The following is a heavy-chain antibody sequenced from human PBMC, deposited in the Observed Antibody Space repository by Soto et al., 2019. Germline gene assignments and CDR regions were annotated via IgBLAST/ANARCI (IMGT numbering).Heavy chain of an antibody. CDR1: GFTFSSYG. J-gene: IGHJ6*03. V-gene: IGHV3-33*01. CDR2: IWYDGSNK. CDR3: ARVSSYVDTAMVETDDNYMDV. Sequence: GGSLRLSCAASGFTFSSYGMHWVRQAPGKGLEWVAVIWYDGSNKYYADSVKGRFTISRDNSKNTLYLQMNSLRAEDTAVYYCARVSSYVDTAMVETDDNYMDVWGKGTTVTVSS. D-gene: IGHD5-18*01.